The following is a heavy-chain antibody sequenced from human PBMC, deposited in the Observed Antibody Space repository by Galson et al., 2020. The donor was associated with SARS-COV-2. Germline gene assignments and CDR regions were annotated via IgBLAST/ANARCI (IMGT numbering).Heavy chain of an antibody. V-gene: IGHV4-31*03. Sequence: SETLSLTCTVSGGSVSSGFYYWSWIRQLPGKGLEWIGYIYYSGSTYYNPSLKSRLIISRDTSQNQFSLKLTSVTAADTALYYCARDMDGYNSADYWGQGILVTVSS. CDR3: ARDMDGYNSADY. CDR1: GGSVSSGFYY. CDR2: IYYSGST. D-gene: IGHD5-12*01. J-gene: IGHJ4*02.